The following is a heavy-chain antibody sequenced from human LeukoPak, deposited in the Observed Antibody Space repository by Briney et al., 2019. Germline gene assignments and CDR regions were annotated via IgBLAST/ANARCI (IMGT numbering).Heavy chain of an antibody. CDR1: GFTFSSYW. V-gene: IGHV3-7*01. CDR2: IKQDGSGK. CDR3: EASGYNDDY. Sequence: PGGSLRLSCAASGFTFSSYWMSWVRQAPGKGLEWVANIKQDGSGKYYVDSVKGRFTISRDNAKNTLYLQMNSLRAEDTAVYYCEASGYNDDYWGQGTLVTVSS. J-gene: IGHJ4*02. D-gene: IGHD3-3*01.